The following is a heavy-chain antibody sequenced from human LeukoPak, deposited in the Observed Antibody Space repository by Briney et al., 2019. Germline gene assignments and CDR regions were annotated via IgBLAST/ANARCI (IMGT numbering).Heavy chain of an antibody. J-gene: IGHJ6*03. V-gene: IGHV1-2*02. Sequence: ASVKVSCKASGYTFTGYYMHRVRQAPGQGLEWMGWINPNSGGTNYAQKFQGRVTMTRDTSISTAYMELSRLRSDDTAVYYCARGPARMATIGETYYYYMDVWGKGTTVTVSS. CDR2: INPNSGGT. CDR3: ARGPARMATIGETYYYYMDV. D-gene: IGHD5-24*01. CDR1: GYTFTGYY.